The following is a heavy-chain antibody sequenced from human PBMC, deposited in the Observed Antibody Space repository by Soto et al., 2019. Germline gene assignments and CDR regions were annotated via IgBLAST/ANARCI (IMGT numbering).Heavy chain of an antibody. J-gene: IGHJ4*02. Sequence: GASVKVSCKVSGYTLTELSMHWVRQAPGKGLEWMGGFDPEDGETIYAQKFQGRVTMTEDTSTDTAYMELSSLRSEDTAVYYCATPSQGSPYFDYWGQGTLVTVSS. D-gene: IGHD2-15*01. CDR3: ATPSQGSPYFDY. CDR2: FDPEDGET. V-gene: IGHV1-24*01. CDR1: GYTLTELS.